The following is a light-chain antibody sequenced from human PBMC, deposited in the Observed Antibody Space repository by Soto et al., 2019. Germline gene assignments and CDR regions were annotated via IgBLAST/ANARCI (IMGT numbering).Light chain of an antibody. V-gene: IGLV2-11*01. J-gene: IGLJ2*01. CDR3: CSYAGASGMV. CDR1: ISDVGGYNY. CDR2: DVN. Sequence: QSALTQPRSVSESPGQSATISCTGTISDVGGYNYVSWYQHHPGKAPKLIIYDVNKRPSGVPDRFSGSKSGNTASLTISGLQADDEAEYYCCSYAGASGMVFGGGTKLTVL.